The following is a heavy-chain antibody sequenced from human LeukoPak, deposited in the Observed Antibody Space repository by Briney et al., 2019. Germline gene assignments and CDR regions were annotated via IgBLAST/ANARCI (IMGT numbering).Heavy chain of an antibody. CDR3: ARDGTAAGLYFDL. D-gene: IGHD6-13*01. CDR1: GFTFTDYW. CDR2: IRQDGSEK. J-gene: IGHJ4*01. V-gene: IGHV3-7*01. Sequence: QPGGSLRLSCEVSGFTFTDYWMNWVRQAPGKGPEWVASIRQDGSEKTHVDSVKGRFTISRDNTKNSLSLQLNGLRAEDTAVYYCARDGTAAGLYFDLWGQGTLVTVSS.